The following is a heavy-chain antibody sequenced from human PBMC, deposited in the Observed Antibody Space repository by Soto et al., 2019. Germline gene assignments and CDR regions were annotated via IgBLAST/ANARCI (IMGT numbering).Heavy chain of an antibody. CDR2: INPNSGGT. D-gene: IGHD6-13*01. V-gene: IGHV1-2*02. CDR1: GYTFTGYY. CDR3: ARTGYSSSWYGGGWYYYRMDV. J-gene: IGHJ6*02. Sequence: ASVKVSCKASGYTFTGYYMHWVRQAPGQGXEWMGWINPNSGGTNYAQKFQGRVTMTRDTSISTAYMELSRLRSDDTAVYYCARTGYSSSWYGGGWYYYRMDVWGQGTTVTVSS.